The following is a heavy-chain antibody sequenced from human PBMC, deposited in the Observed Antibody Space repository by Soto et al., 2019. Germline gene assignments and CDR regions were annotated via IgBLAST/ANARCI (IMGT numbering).Heavy chain of an antibody. CDR3: ARESVRLGELSLPGY. CDR2: ISAYNGNT. V-gene: IGHV1-18*01. D-gene: IGHD3-16*02. Sequence: GASVKVSCKASGYTFTSYGISWVRQAPGQGLEWMGWISAYNGNTNYAQKLQGRVTMTTDTSTSTAYMELRSLRSDDTAVYYCARESVRLGELSLPGYWGQGTLVTVSS. J-gene: IGHJ4*02. CDR1: GYTFTSYG.